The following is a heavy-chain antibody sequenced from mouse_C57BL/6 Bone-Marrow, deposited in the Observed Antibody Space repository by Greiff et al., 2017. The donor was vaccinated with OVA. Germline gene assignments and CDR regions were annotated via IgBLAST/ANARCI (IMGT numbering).Heavy chain of an antibody. CDR3: ANSFYYYGSSYDWYFDV. CDR1: GYTFTGYW. D-gene: IGHD1-1*01. Sequence: QVQLKQSGAELMKPGASVKLSCKATGYTFTGYWIEWVKQRPGHGLEWIGEILPGSGSTNYNEKFKGKATFTADTSSNTAYMQLSSLTTEDSAIYYCANSFYYYGSSYDWYFDVWGTGTTVTVSS. V-gene: IGHV1-9*01. J-gene: IGHJ1*03. CDR2: ILPGSGST.